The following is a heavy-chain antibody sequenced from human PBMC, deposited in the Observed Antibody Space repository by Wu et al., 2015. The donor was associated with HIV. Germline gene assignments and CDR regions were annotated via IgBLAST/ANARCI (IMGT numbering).Heavy chain of an antibody. CDR1: GGTFSSYA. V-gene: IGHV1-2*02. D-gene: IGHD1-26*01. J-gene: IGHJ5*02. CDR3: AREWELQSNRRFDP. CDR2: INPNSGGT. Sequence: QVQLVQSGAEVKKPGSSVKVSCKASGGTFSSYAISWVRQAPGQGLEWMGWINPNSGGTNYAQKFQGRVTMTRDTSISTAYMELSRLRSDDTAVYYCAREWELQSNRRFDPWGQGTLVTVSS.